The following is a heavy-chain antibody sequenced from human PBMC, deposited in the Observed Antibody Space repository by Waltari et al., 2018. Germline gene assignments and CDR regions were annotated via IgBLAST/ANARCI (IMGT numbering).Heavy chain of an antibody. V-gene: IGHV4-34*01. Sequence: QVQLQQWGAGLLKPSETLSLTCAVYGGSFSGYYWRWIRQPPGKGLEWFGEINHSGSTNYNPSLKSRVTISVDTSKNQFSLKLSSVTAADTAVYYCARVNGYCSGGSCYPQYIDYWGQGTLVTVSS. CDR2: INHSGST. J-gene: IGHJ4*02. D-gene: IGHD2-15*01. CDR3: ARVNGYCSGGSCYPQYIDY. CDR1: GGSFSGYY.